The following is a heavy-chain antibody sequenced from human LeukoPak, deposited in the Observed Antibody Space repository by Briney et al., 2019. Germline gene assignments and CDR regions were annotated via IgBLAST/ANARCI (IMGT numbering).Heavy chain of an antibody. CDR2: IKGDGSEK. D-gene: IGHD6-19*01. J-gene: IGHJ3*02. V-gene: IGHV3-7*02. CDR1: GFRLSDYW. CDR3: ARSSDWAFDI. Sequence: QPGGSLRLSCAASGFRLSDYWMRWVRQAPGKGLEWVADIKGDGSEKYYVDSVKGRFTISRDNAKNSLSLQMDSLRADDTAVYYCARSSDWAFDIWGQGTMVTVS.